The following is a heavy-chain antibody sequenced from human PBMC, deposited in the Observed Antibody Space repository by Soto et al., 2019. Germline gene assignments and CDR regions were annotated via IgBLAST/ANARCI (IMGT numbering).Heavy chain of an antibody. CDR1: GFTVSSNY. V-gene: IGHV3-53*01. J-gene: IGHJ4*02. CDR2: IYSGGST. Sequence: EVQLVESGGGLIQPGGSLRLSCAASGFTVSSNYMSWVRQAPGKGLEWVSVIYSGGSTYYADSVKGRFTISRDNSKNTLYLQMNSLRAEDTAVYYCAREIQRYSYGLEGYFDYWGQRTLVTVSP. CDR3: AREIQRYSYGLEGYFDY. D-gene: IGHD5-18*01.